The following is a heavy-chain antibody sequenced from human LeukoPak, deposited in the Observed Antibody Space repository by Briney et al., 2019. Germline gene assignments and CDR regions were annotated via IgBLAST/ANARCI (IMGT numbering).Heavy chain of an antibody. CDR1: GGSITSNSYS. D-gene: IGHD5-18*01. J-gene: IGHJ4*02. CDR2: LSHAGAN. V-gene: IGHV4-39*01. Sequence: SETLSLTCTVSGGSITSNSYSWGWIRQPPGKGLQWIVTLSHAGANFYNPSLKSRVTMPVDTSKNQFSLKLNSVTASDTAAYYCARLRGGVQLWGDWGQGTLVTVSS. CDR3: ARLRGGVQLWGD.